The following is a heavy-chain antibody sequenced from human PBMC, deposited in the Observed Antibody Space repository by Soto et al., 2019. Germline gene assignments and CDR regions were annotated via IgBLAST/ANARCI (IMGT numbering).Heavy chain of an antibody. CDR2: MNPSSGET. CDR1: GDNFTNFD. CDR3: ARLAEYCNGIKCYSNFDF. Sequence: GASVKVSCKTSGDNFTNFDINCVRQAPGRGLVWMGWMNPSSGETGSAQNFQGRVTMTRDISTRTFFMQLTSLRSEDTAIYYCARLAEYCNGIKCYSNFDFWGRGTQVTVSS. D-gene: IGHD2-15*01. V-gene: IGHV1-8*01. J-gene: IGHJ4*01.